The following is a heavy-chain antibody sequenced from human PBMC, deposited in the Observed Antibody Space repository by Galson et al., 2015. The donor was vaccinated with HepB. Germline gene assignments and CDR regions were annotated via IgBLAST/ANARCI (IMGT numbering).Heavy chain of an antibody. CDR2: INGEGRGI. J-gene: IGHJ3*02. CDR3: ARGGLLYALDI. CDR1: GLAFSSSW. Sequence: SLRLSCAASGLAFSSSWMHCVRQAPGEGLVWVSQINGEGRGIGHADSVRGRFTISRDNAKNTLYLQMNSLRVEDTSVYYCARGGLLYALDIWGQGTMVTVSS. V-gene: IGHV3-74*01. D-gene: IGHD2-15*01.